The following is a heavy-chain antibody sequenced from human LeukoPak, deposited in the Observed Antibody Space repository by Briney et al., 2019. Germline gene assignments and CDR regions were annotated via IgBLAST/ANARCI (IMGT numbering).Heavy chain of an antibody. CDR1: GYTFTSYY. D-gene: IGHD5-24*01. J-gene: IGHJ4*02. Sequence: ASVKVSCKASGYTFTSYYMHWVRQAPGQGLEWMGWINPNSGGTNYAQKFQGRVTMTRDTSISTAYMELSRLRSDDTAVYYCARESRDGYVGLDYWGQGTLVTVSS. V-gene: IGHV1-2*02. CDR3: ARESRDGYVGLDY. CDR2: INPNSGGT.